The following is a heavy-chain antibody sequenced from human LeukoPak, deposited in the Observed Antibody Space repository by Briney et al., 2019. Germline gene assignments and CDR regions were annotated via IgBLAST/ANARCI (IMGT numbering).Heavy chain of an antibody. Sequence: GGSLRLSCAASGFTFSSYSMNWVRQAPGKGLEWVSSISSSSSSYIYYADSVKGRFTISRDNAKNSLYLQMNSLRAEDTPVYYCARDFDGNPPLLGYWGQGTLVTVSS. J-gene: IGHJ4*02. D-gene: IGHD2-21*02. CDR3: ARDFDGNPPLLGY. CDR1: GFTFSSYS. V-gene: IGHV3-21*01. CDR2: ISSSSSSYI.